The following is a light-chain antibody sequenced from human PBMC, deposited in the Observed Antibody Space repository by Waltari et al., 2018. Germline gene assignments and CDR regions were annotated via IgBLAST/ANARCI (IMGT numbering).Light chain of an antibody. CDR3: YSTDSSGNHRV. V-gene: IGLV3-10*01. CDR2: EDS. CDR1: ALPKKY. J-gene: IGLJ3*02. Sequence: SYELTQPPSVSVSPGQTARITCSGDALPKKYAYWYQQKSGQAPVLVIYEDSKRPSGIPERFSGSSSGKMATLTISGAQVEDKADYYCYSTDSSGNHRVFGGGTKLTVL.